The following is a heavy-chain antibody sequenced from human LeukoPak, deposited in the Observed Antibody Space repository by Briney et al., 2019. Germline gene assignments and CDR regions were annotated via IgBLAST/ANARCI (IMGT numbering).Heavy chain of an antibody. J-gene: IGHJ4*02. D-gene: IGHD3-10*01. CDR1: GFTFSSYV. Sequence: AGGSLRLSCAASGFTFSSYVMSWVRQAPGKGLEWVSSISGSDDNTYYGDSVKGRFTISRDNSKNTLYLQMNSLRAEDTAVYYCAKAPKVRGVIHFDYWGQGTLVTVSS. CDR2: ISGSDDNT. CDR3: AKAPKVRGVIHFDY. V-gene: IGHV3-23*01.